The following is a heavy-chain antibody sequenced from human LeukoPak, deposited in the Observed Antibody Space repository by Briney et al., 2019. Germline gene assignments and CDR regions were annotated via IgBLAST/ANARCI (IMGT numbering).Heavy chain of an antibody. D-gene: IGHD3-10*01. J-gene: IGHJ4*02. V-gene: IGHV3-21*01. CDR2: ISSSSNYI. CDR1: GFTFSSYS. Sequence: GGSLRLSCAASGFTFSSYSMNWVRQAPGKGLEWVSSISSSSNYIYYADSVKGRFTISRDNAKNSLYLQMNSLRPDDTAVYYCAKDPHYFASGSFDYWGQGTQVTVSS. CDR3: AKDPHYFASGSFDY.